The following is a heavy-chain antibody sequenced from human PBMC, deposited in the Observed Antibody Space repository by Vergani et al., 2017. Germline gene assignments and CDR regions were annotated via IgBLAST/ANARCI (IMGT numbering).Heavy chain of an antibody. V-gene: IGHV3-30*18. CDR1: GFTFSSYG. CDR3: AKDGRYCSGGSCLKGYMDV. Sequence: QVQLVESGGGVVQPGRSLRLSCAASGFTFSSYGMHWVRQAPGKGLELVAVISYDGSNKYYADSVKGRFTISRDNSKNTLYPQMNSLRAEDTAVYYCAKDGRYCSGGSCLKGYMDVWGKGTTVTVSS. J-gene: IGHJ6*03. D-gene: IGHD2-15*01. CDR2: ISYDGSNK.